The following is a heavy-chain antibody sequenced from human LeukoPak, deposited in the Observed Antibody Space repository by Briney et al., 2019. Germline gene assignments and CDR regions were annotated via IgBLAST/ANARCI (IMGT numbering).Heavy chain of an antibody. CDR3: TSRGYSSGWSDPFDY. Sequence: PGGSLRLSCAASGFTFSGSAMHWVRQASGKGLEWVGRIRGKANSYATAYAASVKGRFTISRDDSKNTAYLQMNSLKTEDTAVYYCTSRGYSSGWSDPFDYWGQGTLVTVSS. CDR2: IRGKANSYAT. V-gene: IGHV3-73*01. D-gene: IGHD6-19*01. J-gene: IGHJ4*02. CDR1: GFTFSGSA.